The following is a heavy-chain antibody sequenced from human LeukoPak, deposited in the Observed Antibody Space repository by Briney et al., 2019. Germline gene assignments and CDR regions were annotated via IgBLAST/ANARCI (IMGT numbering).Heavy chain of an antibody. CDR2: INHSGSN. Sequence: SGTLSLTCAVYGVSFSGYSWSWIRQPPGKGLEWIGEINHSGSNNYNPSRKSRVTISVDTSKNQFSLKLSSVTAADTAVYYCARGVGDGYNPQACWGQGTLVTVSS. J-gene: IGHJ4*02. CDR3: ARGVGDGYNPQAC. V-gene: IGHV4-34*01. D-gene: IGHD5-24*01. CDR1: GVSFSGYS.